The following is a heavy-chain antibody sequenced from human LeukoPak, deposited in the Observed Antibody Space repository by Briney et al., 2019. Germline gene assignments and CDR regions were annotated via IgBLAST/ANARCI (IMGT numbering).Heavy chain of an antibody. CDR2: IYYSGST. CDR1: GGSISRYY. V-gene: IGHV4-59*01. CDR3: AREITGTTLDI. D-gene: IGHD1-20*01. J-gene: IGHJ3*02. Sequence: SETLSLTCTVSGGSISRYYWSWIRQPPGKGLEWIGYIYYSGSTNYNPSLKSRVTISVDTSKNQFSLKLSSVTAADTAVYYCAREITGTTLDIWGQGTMVTVSS.